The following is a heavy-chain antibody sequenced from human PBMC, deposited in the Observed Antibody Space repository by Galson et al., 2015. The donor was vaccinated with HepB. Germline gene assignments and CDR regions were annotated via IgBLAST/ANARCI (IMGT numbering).Heavy chain of an antibody. CDR1: AYTFTDNY. J-gene: IGHJ3*02. D-gene: IGHD7-27*01. V-gene: IGHV1-2*02. CDR2: ISPNTGDT. Sequence: SVKVSCKASAYTFTDNYIHWVRQAPGQGLEWMGWISPNTGDTNYAQNFQGRVTMTRDTSISTAYMELTNLRSDDTAIFYCARVIGRTGGRSFDIWGQGTLVIVSS. CDR3: ARVIGRTGGRSFDI.